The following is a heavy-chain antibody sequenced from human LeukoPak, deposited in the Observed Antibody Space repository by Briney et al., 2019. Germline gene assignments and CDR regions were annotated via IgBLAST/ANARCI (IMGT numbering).Heavy chain of an antibody. CDR3: ARPQNVLRYFDWLGGFDY. CDR1: GGSFSGYY. Sequence: SETLSLTCAVYGGSFSGYYWSWIRQPPGKGLEWIGEINHSGSTDYNPSLKSRVTISVDTSKNQFSLKLSSVTAADTAVYYCARPQNVLRYFDWLGGFDYWGQGTLVTVSS. V-gene: IGHV4-34*01. CDR2: INHSGST. D-gene: IGHD3-9*01. J-gene: IGHJ4*02.